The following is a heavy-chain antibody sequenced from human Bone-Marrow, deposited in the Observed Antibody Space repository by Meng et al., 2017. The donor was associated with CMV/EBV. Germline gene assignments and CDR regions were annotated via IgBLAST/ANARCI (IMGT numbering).Heavy chain of an antibody. J-gene: IGHJ1*01. CDR2: IIPILGIA. CDR1: GGTFSSYA. V-gene: IGHV1-69*10. CDR3: ARVSPGKLELKSRQFFQH. D-gene: IGHD1-7*01. Sequence: SVKVSCKASGGTFSSYAISWVRQAPGQGLEWMGGIIPILGIANYAQKFQGRVTITADKSTSTAYMELSSLRSEDTAVYYGARVSPGKLELKSRQFFQHWGQGTLVTVSS.